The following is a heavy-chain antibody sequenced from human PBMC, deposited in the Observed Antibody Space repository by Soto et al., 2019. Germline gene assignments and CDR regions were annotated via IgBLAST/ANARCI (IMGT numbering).Heavy chain of an antibody. J-gene: IGHJ4*02. D-gene: IGHD2-15*01. CDR2: ISAYNGNT. CDR3: ARGPDCSGGSCYPFFCDY. CDR1: GYTFTSYG. Sequence: ASVKVSCKASGYTFTSYGISWVRQAPGQGLEWMGWISAYNGNTNYAQKLQGRVTMTTETSTGKAYMELRSLRSDDTAVYYCARGPDCSGGSCYPFFCDYWGQGTLVTVSS. V-gene: IGHV1-18*01.